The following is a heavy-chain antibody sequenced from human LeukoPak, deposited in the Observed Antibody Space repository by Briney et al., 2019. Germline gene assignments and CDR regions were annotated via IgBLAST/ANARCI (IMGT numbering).Heavy chain of an antibody. CDR3: ARDSFGSYDAFDI. J-gene: IGHJ3*02. Sequence: GASVKVSCKASGYTFTSYGISWVRQAPGQGLEWTGWISAYNGNTNYAQKLQGRVTMTTDTSTSTAYVELRSLRSDDTAVYYCARDSFGSYDAFDIWGQGTMVTVSS. CDR1: GYTFTSYG. D-gene: IGHD3-16*01. V-gene: IGHV1-18*01. CDR2: ISAYNGNT.